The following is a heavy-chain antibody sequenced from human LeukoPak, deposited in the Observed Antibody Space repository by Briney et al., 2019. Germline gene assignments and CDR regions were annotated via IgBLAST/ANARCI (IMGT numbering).Heavy chain of an antibody. CDR2: IKSKGDGGTT. CDR3: TTPATTYDFYFEAGSWVDY. CDR1: GFPFSHAW. J-gene: IGHJ4*02. D-gene: IGHD3-3*01. Sequence: GGSLRLSCAASGFPFSHAWMNWVRQAPGKGLEWVGRIKSKGDGGTTDYGAPVKGRFTISRDDSKNTLYLQMHSLRTDDTAVYFCTTPATTYDFYFEAGSWVDYWGRGTLVTVSS. V-gene: IGHV3-15*01.